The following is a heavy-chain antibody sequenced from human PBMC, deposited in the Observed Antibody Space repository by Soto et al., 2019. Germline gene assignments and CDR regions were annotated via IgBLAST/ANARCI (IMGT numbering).Heavy chain of an antibody. CDR2: IYWDDDK. CDR3: AHGNTVNSGWYVNPNYFDY. J-gene: IGHJ4*02. CDR1: GFSLSTSGVG. V-gene: IGHV2-5*02. D-gene: IGHD6-19*01. Sequence: ESGPTLVNPTQTLTLTCTFSGFSLSTSGVGVGWIRQPPGKALEWLALIYWDDDKRYSPSLKSRLTITKDTSKNQVVLTMTNMDPVDTATYYCAHGNTVNSGWYVNPNYFDYWGQGTLVTVSS.